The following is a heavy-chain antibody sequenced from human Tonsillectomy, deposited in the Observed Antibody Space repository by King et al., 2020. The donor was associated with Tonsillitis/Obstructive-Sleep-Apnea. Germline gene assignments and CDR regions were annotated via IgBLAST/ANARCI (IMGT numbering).Heavy chain of an antibody. V-gene: IGHV5-10-1*03. CDR2: IDPSDSYT. J-gene: IGHJ4*02. D-gene: IGHD1-26*01. Sequence: QLVQSGAEVKKPGESLRISCKGSGYSFTSYWISWVRQMPGKGLEWRGRIDPSDSYTNYSPSFQGHVTISADKSISTAYLQWSSLKASDTAMYYCAARLGIVGATGYWGQGTLVTVSS. CDR1: GYSFTSYW. CDR3: AARLGIVGATGY.